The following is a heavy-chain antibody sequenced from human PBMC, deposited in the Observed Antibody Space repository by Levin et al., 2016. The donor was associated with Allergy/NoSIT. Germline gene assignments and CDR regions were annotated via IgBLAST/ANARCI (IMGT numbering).Heavy chain of an antibody. Sequence: SETLSLTCAVYGGSFSGYYWSWIRQPPGKGLEWIGEINHSGSTNYNPSLKSRVTISVDTSKNQFSLKLSSVTAADTAVYYCARGLPFTIVVVPAAIRGWFDPWGQGTLVTVSS. J-gene: IGHJ5*02. CDR3: ARGLPFTIVVVPAAIRGWFDP. CDR1: GGSFSGYY. CDR2: INHSGST. V-gene: IGHV4-34*01. D-gene: IGHD2-2*01.